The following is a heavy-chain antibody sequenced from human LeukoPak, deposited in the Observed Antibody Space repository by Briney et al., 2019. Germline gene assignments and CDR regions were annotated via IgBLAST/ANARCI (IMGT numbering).Heavy chain of an antibody. Sequence: ASVKVSCKASGCTFTGHYMHWVRQAPGHGLEWMGWIHAGTGDTNYAQKFQGRFTMTRDTSISTLYMELNRLTSDDTAVYFCARDENWGPDYWGQGTLVTVSS. D-gene: IGHD7-27*01. V-gene: IGHV1-2*02. CDR1: GCTFTGHY. J-gene: IGHJ4*02. CDR2: IHAGTGDT. CDR3: ARDENWGPDY.